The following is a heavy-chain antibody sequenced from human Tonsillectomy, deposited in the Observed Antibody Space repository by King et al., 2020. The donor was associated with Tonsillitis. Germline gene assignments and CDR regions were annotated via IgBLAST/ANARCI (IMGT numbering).Heavy chain of an antibody. CDR2: IWEDGSSN. CDR3: ARAPPAAPRSYYYYGLDV. D-gene: IGHD2-2*01. Sequence: VQLVEYGGNVVQPGRSLRRSCAASGFTVSSFGMHLFRQAPGKGLEWVAVIWEDGSSNYYGDSVKGRFTISSDSSKNTLYIQMNILRAEDTAVYYCARAPPAAPRSYYYYGLDVWGQGTTVTVSS. V-gene: IGHV3-33*01. CDR1: GFTVSSFG. J-gene: IGHJ6*02.